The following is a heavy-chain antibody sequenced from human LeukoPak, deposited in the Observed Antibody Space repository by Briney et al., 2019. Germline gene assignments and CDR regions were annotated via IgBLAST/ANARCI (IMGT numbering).Heavy chain of an antibody. J-gene: IGHJ4*02. CDR2: IKRIIDGGTT. Sequence: GGSLRLSCAASGFTFSSYAMSWVRQPPGKGLEWVGRIKRIIDGGTTDYAAPVKGRFTVLRDDSINTLYLQMSSLKTEDTAVYYCAAQGGSGDLRYWGQGTLVTVSS. CDR3: AAQGGSGDLRY. CDR1: GFTFSSYA. V-gene: IGHV3-15*01. D-gene: IGHD4-17*01.